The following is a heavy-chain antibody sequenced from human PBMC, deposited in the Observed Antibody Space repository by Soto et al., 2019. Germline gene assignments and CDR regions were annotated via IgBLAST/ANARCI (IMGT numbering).Heavy chain of an antibody. CDR1: GFTFSDYN. V-gene: IGHV3-21*02. CDR3: ARGSISWGPGAFDI. CDR2: ISSASSFI. J-gene: IGHJ3*02. D-gene: IGHD7-27*01. Sequence: EIQLGESGGGLAKPGGSLRLSCTASGFTFSDYNINWVRQAPGKGLEWVSSISSASSFIYYADSLKGRFTISRDNAKNSVYLQIDSLSAEDTALYYCARGSISWGPGAFDIWGQGTKVTVSS.